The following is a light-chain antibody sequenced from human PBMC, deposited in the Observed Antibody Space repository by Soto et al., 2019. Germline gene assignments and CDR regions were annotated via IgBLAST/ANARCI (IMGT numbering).Light chain of an antibody. J-gene: IGKJ1*01. CDR2: DVS. V-gene: IGKV1-5*01. CDR1: QSISSY. CDR3: QQYDSFSVT. Sequence: DIQMTQSPSSLSASVGDRVTITCRASQSISSYLNWYQQKPGKAPKLLIYDVSALKRGVPPRFSGSGSGTEFTLTISSLQPEDFATYYCQQYDSFSVTFGQGTKV.